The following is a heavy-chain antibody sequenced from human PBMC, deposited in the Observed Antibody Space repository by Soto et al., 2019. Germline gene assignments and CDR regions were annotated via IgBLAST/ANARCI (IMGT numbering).Heavy chain of an antibody. Sequence: QLQLQESGSGLVKPSQTLSLTCAVSGGSISSGGYSWSWIRQPPGKGLEWIGYIYHSGSTYYNPSLKIRVTISVDRSKNQFSLNLSSVTAADTAVYYCARGGVDYYDSSGYYFSPYYFDYWGQGTLVTVSS. CDR3: ARGGVDYYDSSGYYFSPYYFDY. CDR1: GGSISSGGYS. D-gene: IGHD3-22*01. CDR2: IYHSGST. J-gene: IGHJ4*02. V-gene: IGHV4-30-2*01.